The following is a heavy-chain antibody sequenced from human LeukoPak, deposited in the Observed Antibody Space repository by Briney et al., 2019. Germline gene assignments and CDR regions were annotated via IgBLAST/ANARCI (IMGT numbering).Heavy chain of an antibody. CDR2: IYPGDSDT. V-gene: IGHV5-51*01. CDR3: ARRSSKEQQLVYDY. D-gene: IGHD6-13*01. CDR1: GNSFINYW. J-gene: IGHJ4*02. Sequence: GESLKISCKGSGNSFINYWIGWVRQMPGKGLEWMGIIYPGDSDTRYSPSFQGQVTISADKSISTAYLQWSSLKASDTAMYYCARRSSKEQQLVYDYWGQGTLVTVSS.